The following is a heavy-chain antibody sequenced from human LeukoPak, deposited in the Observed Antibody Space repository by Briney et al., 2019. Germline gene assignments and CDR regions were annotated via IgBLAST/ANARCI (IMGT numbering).Heavy chain of an antibody. V-gene: IGHV1-2*02. CDR1: GYTFTGYY. D-gene: IGHD3-3*01. CDR3: AREYYDFWSGYYGE. J-gene: IGHJ4*02. Sequence: ASVKVSCKASGYTFTGYYMHWVRQAPGRGLEGMGWLNPNTGGTNYAQKLQGRVTITREPSISTAYMELSRLKSYDTAVYYCAREYYDFWSGYYGEWGQGTLVTVSS. CDR2: LNPNTGGT.